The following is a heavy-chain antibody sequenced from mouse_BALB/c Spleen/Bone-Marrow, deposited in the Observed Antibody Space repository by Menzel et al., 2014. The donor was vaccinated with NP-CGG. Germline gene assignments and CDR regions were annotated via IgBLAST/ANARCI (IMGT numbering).Heavy chain of an antibody. V-gene: IGHV10-1*02. D-gene: IGHD4-1*01. CDR3: VLGRDRFAY. CDR2: IRSKSNNYAT. J-gene: IGHJ3*01. Sequence: EVQVVESGGGMVQPKGSLKLSCAASGFTFKTYAMNWVRQTPGKGLEWVARIRSKSNNYATYYVDSVKDRFTISRDDSQSMLFLQMNNLKTEDTAMYYCVLGRDRFAYWGQGTLVTVSA. CDR1: GFTFKTYA.